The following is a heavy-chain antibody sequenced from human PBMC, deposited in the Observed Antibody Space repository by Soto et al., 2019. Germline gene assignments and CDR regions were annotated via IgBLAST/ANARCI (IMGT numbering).Heavy chain of an antibody. J-gene: IGHJ4*02. Sequence: ETLSLTCTVSGGSISSYYWSWIRQPPGKGLEWIGYIYYSGSTNYNPSLKSRVTISVDTSKNQFSLKLSSVTAADTAVYYCARFTGDYFDYWGQGTLVTVSS. D-gene: IGHD3-16*01. CDR1: GGSISSYY. V-gene: IGHV4-59*01. CDR2: IYYSGST. CDR3: ARFTGDYFDY.